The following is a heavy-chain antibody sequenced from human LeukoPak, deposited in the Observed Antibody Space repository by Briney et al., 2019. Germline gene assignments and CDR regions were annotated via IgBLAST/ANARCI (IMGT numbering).Heavy chain of an antibody. CDR3: AKGSLAARPYYFDC. CDR2: ITDTGGST. D-gene: IGHD6-6*01. V-gene: IGHV3-23*01. J-gene: IGHJ4*02. CDR1: GFTFRSYA. Sequence: GRSLRLSCAASGFTFRSYAMSWVRQAPGKGLEWVSAITDTGGSTWYADSVTGRFTISRDNSKNTLYLQMNGLRAEDTALYYCAKGSLAARPYYFDCWGQGTLVSVSS.